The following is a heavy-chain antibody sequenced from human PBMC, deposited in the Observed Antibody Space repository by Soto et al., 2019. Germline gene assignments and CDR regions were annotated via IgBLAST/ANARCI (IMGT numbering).Heavy chain of an antibody. CDR2: INPNSGGT. Sequence: ASVKVSCKASGYTLTGYYMHWVRQAPGQGLEWMGWINPNSGGTNYAQKFQGWVTMTRDTSISTAYMELSRLSSDDTAVYYCERDPAGGYYGMDVWGQGTTVTVSS. V-gene: IGHV1-2*04. CDR1: GYTLTGYY. CDR3: ERDPAGGYYGMDV. J-gene: IGHJ6*02. D-gene: IGHD6-13*01.